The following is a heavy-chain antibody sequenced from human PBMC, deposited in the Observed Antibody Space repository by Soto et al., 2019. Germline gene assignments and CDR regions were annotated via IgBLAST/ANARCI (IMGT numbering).Heavy chain of an antibody. CDR2: INPSGGST. D-gene: IGHD6-19*01. V-gene: IGHV1-46*01. Sequence: ASVKVSCKASGYTFTSYYMHWVRQAPGQGLEWMGIINPSGGSTSYAQKFQGRVTMTRDTSTSTVYMELSSLRSEDTAVYYCAAVIAVAGVAYWGQGTLVTVSS. J-gene: IGHJ4*02. CDR3: AAVIAVAGVAY. CDR1: GYTFTSYY.